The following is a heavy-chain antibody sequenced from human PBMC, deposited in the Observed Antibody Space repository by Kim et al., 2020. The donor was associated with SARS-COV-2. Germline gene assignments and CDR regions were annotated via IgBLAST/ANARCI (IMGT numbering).Heavy chain of an antibody. V-gene: IGHV1-46*01. CDR1: GYTFTSYY. CDR2: INPSGCST. J-gene: IGHJ6*02. Sequence: ASVKVSCKASGYTFTSYYMHWVRQAPGQGLEWMGIINPSGCSTSYAQKFQGRVTMTRDTSTSTVYMELSSLRSEDTAVYYCARVRVLRYFDWLSISDYYGMDVWGQGTTVTVSS. D-gene: IGHD3-9*01. CDR3: ARVRVLRYFDWLSISDYYGMDV.